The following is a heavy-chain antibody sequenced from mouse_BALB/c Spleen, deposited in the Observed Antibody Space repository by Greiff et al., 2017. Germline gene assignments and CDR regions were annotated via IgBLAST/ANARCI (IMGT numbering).Heavy chain of an antibody. CDR1: GYTFTSYW. J-gene: IGHJ3*01. Sequence: VQLQQSGAELAKPGASVKMSCKASGYTFTSYWMHWVKQRPGQGLEWIGYINPSTGYTEYNQKFKDKATLTADKSSSTAYMQLSSLTSEDSAVYYCARERATLAWFAYWGQGTLVTVSA. V-gene: IGHV1-7*01. CDR3: ARERATLAWFAY. D-gene: IGHD3-1*01. CDR2: INPSTGYT.